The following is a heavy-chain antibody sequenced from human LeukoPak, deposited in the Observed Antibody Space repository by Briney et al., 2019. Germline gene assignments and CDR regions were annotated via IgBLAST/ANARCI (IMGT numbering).Heavy chain of an antibody. Sequence: PGGSLRLSCAASGFTFSSYAMHWVSQAPGKGLEWEVVISYDGSTKYYADSVNGRFTIARDNSKNTLYLQMNSLRLEDTAVYYCARDRYAHSGNNWFDPWGQGTLVTVSS. D-gene: IGHD3-10*01. CDR3: ARDRYAHSGNNWFDP. J-gene: IGHJ5*02. CDR2: ISYDGSTK. CDR1: GFTFSSYA. V-gene: IGHV3-30*04.